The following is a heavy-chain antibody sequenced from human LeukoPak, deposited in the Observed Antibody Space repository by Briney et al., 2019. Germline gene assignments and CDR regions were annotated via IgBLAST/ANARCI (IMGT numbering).Heavy chain of an antibody. CDR2: ISSSSSTI. V-gene: IGHV3-48*01. D-gene: IGHD4-17*01. Sequence: GGSLRLSCAASGFTFSSYGMHWVRQAPGKGLEWVSYISSSSSTIYYADSVKGRFTISRDNAKNSLYLQMNSLRAEDTAVYYCARESLGDYFAEDAFDIWGQGTMVTVSS. CDR1: GFTFSSYG. J-gene: IGHJ3*02. CDR3: ARESLGDYFAEDAFDI.